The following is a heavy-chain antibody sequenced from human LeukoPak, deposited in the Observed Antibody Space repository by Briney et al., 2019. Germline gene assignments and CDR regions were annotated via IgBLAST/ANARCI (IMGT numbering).Heavy chain of an antibody. CDR2: IYTSGST. V-gene: IGHV4-61*02. CDR1: GASISSGSYY. CDR3: ARAGYGDSDFDY. Sequence: SQTLSLTCTVSGASISSGSYYWSWIRQPAGKGLEWIGRIYTSGSTNYNPSLKSRVTISVDTSKNQFSLKLNSVTAADTAVYYCARAGYGDSDFDYWGQGTLVTVSS. D-gene: IGHD4-17*01. J-gene: IGHJ4*02.